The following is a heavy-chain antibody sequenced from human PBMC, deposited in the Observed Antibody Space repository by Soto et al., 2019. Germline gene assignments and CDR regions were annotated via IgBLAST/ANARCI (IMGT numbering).Heavy chain of an antibody. D-gene: IGHD3-10*01. J-gene: IGHJ6*02. CDR2: IIPIFGTA. CDR1: GGTFSSYA. Sequence: SVKVSCKASGGTFSSYAISWVRQAPGQGLEWMGGIIPIFGTANYAQKFQGRVTITADESTSTAYMELSSLRSEDTAVYYCARDRRRKYYGSGSYSPPHYGMDVWGQGTTVTVSS. V-gene: IGHV1-69*13. CDR3: ARDRRRKYYGSGSYSPPHYGMDV.